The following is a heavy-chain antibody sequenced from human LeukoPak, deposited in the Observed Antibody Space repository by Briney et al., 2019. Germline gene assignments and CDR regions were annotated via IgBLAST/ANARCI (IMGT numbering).Heavy chain of an antibody. Sequence: SVKVSCKASGGTFSSYAISWVRQAPGQGLEWMGGIIPIFGTANYAQKFQGRVTITTDESTGTAYMELSSLRSEDTAVYYCARGDLGDYVWGSYHIPIDYWGQGTLVTVSS. D-gene: IGHD3-16*02. V-gene: IGHV1-69*05. J-gene: IGHJ4*02. CDR1: GGTFSSYA. CDR3: ARGDLGDYVWGSYHIPIDY. CDR2: IIPIFGTA.